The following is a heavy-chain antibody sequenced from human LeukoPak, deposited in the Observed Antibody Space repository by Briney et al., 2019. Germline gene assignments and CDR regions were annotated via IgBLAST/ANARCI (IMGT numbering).Heavy chain of an antibody. CDR2: INPNSGGT. CDR3: ARGPYGSGSYYGY. J-gene: IGHJ4*02. CDR1: GGTFSSYA. D-gene: IGHD3-10*01. V-gene: IGHV1-2*02. Sequence: ASVKVSCKASGGTFSSYAISWVRQAPGQGLEWMGWINPNSGGTNYAQKFQGRVTMTRDTSISTAYMELSRLRSDDTAVYYCARGPYGSGSYYGYWGQGTLVTVSS.